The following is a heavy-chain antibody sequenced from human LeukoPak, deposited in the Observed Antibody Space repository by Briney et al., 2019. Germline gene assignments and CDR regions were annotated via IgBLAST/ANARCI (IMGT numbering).Heavy chain of an antibody. CDR2: IYYSGST. V-gene: IGHV4-59*01. CDR1: GGSISSYY. D-gene: IGHD6-13*01. J-gene: IGHJ4*02. CDR3: ARGWQQLAYFDY. Sequence: SETLSLTCTVSGGSISSYYWSWIRQPPGKGLEWIGYIYYSGSTNYNPSLKSRVTISVDTSKNQFSLKLGSVTAADTAVYYCARGWQQLAYFDYWGQGTLVTVSS.